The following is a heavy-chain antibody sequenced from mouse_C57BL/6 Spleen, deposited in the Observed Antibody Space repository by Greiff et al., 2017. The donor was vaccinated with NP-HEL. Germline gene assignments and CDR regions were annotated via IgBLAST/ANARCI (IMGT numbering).Heavy chain of an antibody. D-gene: IGHD1-1*01. J-gene: IGHJ3*01. Sequence: EVQLQESGAELVRPGASVKLSCTASGFNIKDDYMHWVKQRPEQGLEWIGWIDPENGDTEYASKFQGKATITADTSSNTAYLQLSSLTSEDTAVYYCTTATGPGVFAYWGQGTLVTVSA. V-gene: IGHV14-4*01. CDR2: IDPENGDT. CDR3: TTATGPGVFAY. CDR1: GFNIKDDY.